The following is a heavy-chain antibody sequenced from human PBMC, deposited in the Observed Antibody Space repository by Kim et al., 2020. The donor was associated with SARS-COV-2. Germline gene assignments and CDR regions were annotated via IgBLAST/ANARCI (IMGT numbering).Heavy chain of an antibody. CDR3: ARSAWAVRFDP. V-gene: IGHV4-34*01. Sequence: NTHDPAPKSRVAISEDTSKNQSSLKLSSVTAADTAVYYCARSAWAVRFDPWGQGTLVTVSS. CDR2: N. D-gene: IGHD4-17*01. J-gene: IGHJ5*02.